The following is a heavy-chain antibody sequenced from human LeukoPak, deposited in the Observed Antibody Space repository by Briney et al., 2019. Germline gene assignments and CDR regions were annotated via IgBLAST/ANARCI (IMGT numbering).Heavy chain of an antibody. V-gene: IGHV4-39*07. J-gene: IGHJ4*02. CDR1: GGSISSSSYY. CDR2: IYYSGST. Sequence: PSETLSLTCTVSGGSISSSSYYWGWIRQPPGKGLEWIGSIYYSGSTYYNPSLKSRVTISVDTSKNQFSLRLTSVTAADTAVYYCARFFHGIDSWGQGTLVTVSS. CDR3: ARFFHGIDS.